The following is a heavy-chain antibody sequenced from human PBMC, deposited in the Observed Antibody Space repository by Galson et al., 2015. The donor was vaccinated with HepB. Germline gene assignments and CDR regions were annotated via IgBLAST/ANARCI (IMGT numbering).Heavy chain of an antibody. CDR1: GFTFSSYS. Sequence: SLRLSCAASGFTFSSYSMNWVRQAPGKGLEWVSSISSSSSYIYYADSVKGRFTISRDNAKNSLYLQMNSLRAEDTAVYYCARDVRDGDVGNYYYGMDGWGHGTTVTVSS. D-gene: IGHD3-10*01. V-gene: IGHV3-21*01. J-gene: IGHJ6*02. CDR2: ISSSSSYI. CDR3: ARDVRDGDVGNYYYGMDG.